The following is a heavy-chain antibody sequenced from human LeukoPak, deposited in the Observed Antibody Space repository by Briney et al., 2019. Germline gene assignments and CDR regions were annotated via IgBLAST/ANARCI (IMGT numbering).Heavy chain of an antibody. CDR1: GFTFTSYS. D-gene: IGHD2-15*01. CDR2: IFSGGST. Sequence: GGSLRLSCAASGFTFTSYSMNWVRQAPGKGLGWVSVIFSGGSTYYADSVKGRFTISRDNSKYTLYLQMNSLRAEDTAVYYCARVSGHAGEYYFDYWGQGTLVTVSS. J-gene: IGHJ4*02. CDR3: ARVSGHAGEYYFDY. V-gene: IGHV3-66*01.